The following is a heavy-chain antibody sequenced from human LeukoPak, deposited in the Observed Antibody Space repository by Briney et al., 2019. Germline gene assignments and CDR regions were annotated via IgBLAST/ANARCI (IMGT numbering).Heavy chain of an antibody. Sequence: SGGSLRLSCAASGFTFSSYAMSWVRQAPGKGLEWVSAISGSGGSTYYADSVKGRFTISRDNSKNTLYLQMNSLRAEDTAVYYCAKDRQQLVRVRAFDIWGQGTMVTVSS. D-gene: IGHD6-13*01. CDR1: GFTFSSYA. V-gene: IGHV3-23*01. J-gene: IGHJ3*02. CDR3: AKDRQQLVRVRAFDI. CDR2: ISGSGGST.